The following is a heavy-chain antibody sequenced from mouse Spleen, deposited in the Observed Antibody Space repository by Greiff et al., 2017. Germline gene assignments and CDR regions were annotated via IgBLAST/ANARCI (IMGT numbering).Heavy chain of an antibody. D-gene: IGHD2-2*01. CDR2: IWSGGST. Sequence: VQGVESGPGLVQPSQSLSITCTDSGFSLTSYGVHWVRQSPGKGLEWLGVIWSGGSTDYNAAFISRLSISKDNSKSQVFFKMNSLQADDTAIYYCARSFYGYDPLDYWGQGTTLTVSS. CDR3: ARSFYGYDPLDY. V-gene: IGHV2-2*01. CDR1: GFSLTSYG. J-gene: IGHJ2*01.